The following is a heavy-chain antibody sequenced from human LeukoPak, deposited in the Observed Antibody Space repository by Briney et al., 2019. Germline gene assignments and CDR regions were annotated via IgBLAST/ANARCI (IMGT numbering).Heavy chain of an antibody. CDR2: ISSNGGST. CDR3: ARCRSGSCYFDY. J-gene: IGHJ4*02. D-gene: IGHD2-15*01. V-gene: IGHV3-64*01. Sequence: HPGGSLRLSCAASGFTFSSYAMHWVRQAPGKGLEYVSAISSNGGSTYYANSVKGRFTISRDNSKNTLYLQMGSLRAEDMAVYYCARCRSGSCYFDYWGQGTLVTVSS. CDR1: GFTFSSYA.